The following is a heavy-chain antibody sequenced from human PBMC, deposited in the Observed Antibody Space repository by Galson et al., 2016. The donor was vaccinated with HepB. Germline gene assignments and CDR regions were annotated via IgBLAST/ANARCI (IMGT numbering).Heavy chain of an antibody. CDR2: ISFDGSNT. J-gene: IGHJ6*02. CDR3: ARDTLVGAWDGLDV. D-gene: IGHD1-26*01. Sequence: SLRLSCAASGFTFTSYAMHWVRQAPGKGLEWVALISFDGSNTYYTDSAKGRFTVSRDNSKNTLFLQMNSLRAEDTAVYYCARDTLVGAWDGLDVWGQGTTVTVSS. CDR1: GFTFTSYA. V-gene: IGHV3-33*02.